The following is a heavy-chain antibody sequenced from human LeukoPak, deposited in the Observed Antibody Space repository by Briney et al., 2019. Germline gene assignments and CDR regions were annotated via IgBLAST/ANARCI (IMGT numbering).Heavy chain of an antibody. CDR1: GYTFINRG. J-gene: IGHJ3*02. D-gene: IGHD3-22*01. CDR3: ARDWAPDYYDSNGYYYFDI. CDR2: ISGYNGNT. V-gene: IGHV1-18*01. Sequence: GASVTVSCKPSGYTFINRGVSWVRQAPGQGLEWMGWISGYNGNTNYAQKLQGRVTMTTDTSTSTAYMELRSLRSDDTAVYYCARDWAPDYYDSNGYYYFDIWGQGTMVTVSS.